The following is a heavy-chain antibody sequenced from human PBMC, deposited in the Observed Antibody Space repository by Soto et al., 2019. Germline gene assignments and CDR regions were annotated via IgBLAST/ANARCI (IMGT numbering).Heavy chain of an antibody. CDR1: GGPFSSYA. V-gene: IGHV1-69*12. Sequence: QVQLVQSGAEVRQPASSVKVSCQTSGGPFSSYALSWVRQAPGPGLEWMGGIVPIVNTSTYAQKFQGRVTIMADETTSTVYMELSSRRSDGTSVYYCVRVVAIPGYPDNWGQGTLVTVSS. CDR3: VRVVAIPGYPDN. CDR2: IVPIVNTS. J-gene: IGHJ4*02. D-gene: IGHD5-12*01.